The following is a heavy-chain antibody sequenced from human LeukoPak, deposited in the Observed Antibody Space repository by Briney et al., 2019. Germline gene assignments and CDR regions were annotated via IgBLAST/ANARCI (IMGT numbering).Heavy chain of an antibody. Sequence: KSGGSLRLSCAASGFTVSSNYMSWVRQAPGKGLEWVSYISSSGSTIYYADSVKGRFTISRDNAKNSLYLQMNSLRAEDTAVYYCASVLYGDYLSGFDYWGQGTLVTVSS. CDR2: ISSSGSTI. CDR1: GFTVSSNY. CDR3: ASVLYGDYLSGFDY. D-gene: IGHD4-17*01. J-gene: IGHJ4*02. V-gene: IGHV3-11*04.